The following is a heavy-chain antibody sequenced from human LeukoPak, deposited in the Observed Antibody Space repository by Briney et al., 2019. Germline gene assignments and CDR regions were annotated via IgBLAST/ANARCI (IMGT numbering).Heavy chain of an antibody. J-gene: IGHJ6*03. Sequence: GGSLRLSCAASGFTFSSYWMSWVRQAPGKGLEWVANIKQDGSEKYYVDSVKGRFTISRDNAKNSLYLQMNSLRAEDTAVYYCAREPYSGSYFGYYYYMGVWGKGTTVTVSS. CDR1: GFTFSSYW. CDR2: IKQDGSEK. D-gene: IGHD1-26*01. V-gene: IGHV3-7*01. CDR3: AREPYSGSYFGYYYYMGV.